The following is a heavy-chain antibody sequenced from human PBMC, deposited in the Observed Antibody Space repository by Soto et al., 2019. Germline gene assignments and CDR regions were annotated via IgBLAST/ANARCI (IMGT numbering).Heavy chain of an antibody. Sequence: GGSLRPSCAASWFTFSSYAMSCVRQAAGKGLEWFSAISGSGGSTYYADSVKGRFTISRDNYTTTLYLQMNSVRAEDTAVYYCAKVSGPGWFETWGKGSLVTGSS. J-gene: IGHJ5*02. V-gene: IGHV3-23*01. CDR1: WFTFSSYA. CDR2: ISGSGGST. CDR3: AKVSGPGWFET.